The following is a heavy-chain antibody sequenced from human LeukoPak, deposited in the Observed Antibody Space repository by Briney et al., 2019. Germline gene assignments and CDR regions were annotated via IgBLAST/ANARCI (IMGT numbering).Heavy chain of an antibody. CDR1: GFTFSSYW. V-gene: IGHV3-7*01. J-gene: IGHJ4*02. CDR2: IKQDGSEK. D-gene: IGHD1-26*01. Sequence: GGSLRLSCAASGFTFSSYWMSWVRQAPGKGLEWVANIKQDGSEKYYVDSVKGRFTISRDNAENSLYLQMNSLRAEDTAVYYCAKMRGGAKDGLDYWGQGTLVTVSS. CDR3: AKMRGGAKDGLDY.